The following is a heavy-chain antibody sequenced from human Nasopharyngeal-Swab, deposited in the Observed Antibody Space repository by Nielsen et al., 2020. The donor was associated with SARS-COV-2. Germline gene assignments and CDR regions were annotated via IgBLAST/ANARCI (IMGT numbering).Heavy chain of an antibody. D-gene: IGHD3-16*01. Sequence: GESLKISCAASGFTFSSYGMHWVRQAPGKGLEWVAVIWYDGSNKYYADSVKGRFTISRDNAKNSLYLQMNSLRAEDTAVYYCASEITSRMDVWGQGTTVTVSS. CDR3: ASEITSRMDV. CDR1: GFTFSSYG. J-gene: IGHJ6*02. V-gene: IGHV3-33*01. CDR2: IWYDGSNK.